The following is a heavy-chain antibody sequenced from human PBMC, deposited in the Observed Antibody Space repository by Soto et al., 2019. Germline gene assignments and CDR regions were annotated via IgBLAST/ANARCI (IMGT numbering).Heavy chain of an antibody. J-gene: IGHJ4*02. CDR3: ARDGYGDYGY. D-gene: IGHD4-17*01. CDR2: ISTYNGNT. Sequence: QVQLVQCGAEVKKPGTSVKVSCTASSYTFTSSGISWVRQARGQGLEWMGWISTYNGNTNYAQKLQGRVTMTRDTSTSIAYMELRDLRSDDTAVYYCARDGYGDYGYWGQGSLVTVSS. CDR1: SYTFTSSG. V-gene: IGHV1-18*01.